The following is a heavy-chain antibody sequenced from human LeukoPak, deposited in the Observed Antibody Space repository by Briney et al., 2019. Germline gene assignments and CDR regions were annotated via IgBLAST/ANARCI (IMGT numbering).Heavy chain of an antibody. D-gene: IGHD3-3*01. V-gene: IGHV4-39*07. Sequence: PSETLSLTCTVSGGSISSSSYYWGWIWQPPGKGLEWIGNIYHSGSTYYNPSLKSRVTMSVDTSNNQFSLKLSSVTAADTAVYYCARDAESYDLWSGYSFDIWGQGTMATVSS. CDR3: ARDAESYDLWSGYSFDI. CDR2: IYHSGST. J-gene: IGHJ3*02. CDR1: GGSISSSSYY.